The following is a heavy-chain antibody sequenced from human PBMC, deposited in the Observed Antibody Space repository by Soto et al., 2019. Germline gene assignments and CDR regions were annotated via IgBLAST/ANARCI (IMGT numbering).Heavy chain of an antibody. J-gene: IGHJ4*02. CDR3: AKGSSSGWHDY. D-gene: IGHD6-19*01. V-gene: IGHV3-30*18. CDR1: GFTFSSYG. Sequence: PVGSLRLSCAASGFTFSSYGMHWVRQAPGKGLEWVAVISYDGSNKYYADSVKGRFTISRDNSKNTLYLQMNSLRAEDTAVYYCAKGSSSGWHDYWGQGTPVTVSS. CDR2: ISYDGSNK.